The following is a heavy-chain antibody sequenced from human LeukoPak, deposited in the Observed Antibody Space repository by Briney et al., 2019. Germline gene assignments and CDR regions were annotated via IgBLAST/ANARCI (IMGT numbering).Heavy chain of an antibody. Sequence: SETLSLTCTVSGGSISSYYWSWIRQPPGKGLEGIGYIYYSGSTNYNPSLKSRVTISVDTSKNQFSLKLSSVTAADTAVYYCARHYYGSGSYLYFDYWGQGTLVTVSS. V-gene: IGHV4-59*01. CDR2: IYYSGST. CDR1: GGSISSYY. D-gene: IGHD3-10*01. CDR3: ARHYYGSGSYLYFDY. J-gene: IGHJ4*02.